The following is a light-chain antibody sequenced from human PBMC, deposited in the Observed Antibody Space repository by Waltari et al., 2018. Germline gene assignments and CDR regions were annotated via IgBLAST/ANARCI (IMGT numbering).Light chain of an antibody. CDR1: EDIRSL. V-gene: IGKV1D-16*01. Sequence: DIQMTQSPSSLSASVGDRVTITCRASEDIRSLLAWYQQKPEKAPKALIYGASNLESGVPSRFSGSGSGTDFTLTISSLQPEDFATYYCQQYKTYPVTFGQGTRLEIK. CDR3: QQYKTYPVT. J-gene: IGKJ5*01. CDR2: GAS.